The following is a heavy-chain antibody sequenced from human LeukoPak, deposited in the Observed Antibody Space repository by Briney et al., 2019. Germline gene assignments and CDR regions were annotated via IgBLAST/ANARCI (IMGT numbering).Heavy chain of an antibody. CDR2: IKQDGSEK. V-gene: IGHV3-7*01. J-gene: IGHJ4*02. D-gene: IGHD5-12*01. CDR1: RFTFSSYW. CDR3: ARGGVATIGGENYDY. Sequence: PGGSLRLSCAASRFTFSSYWMSWVRQAPGKGLEWVANIKQDGSEKYYVDSVKGRFTISRDNAKNSLYLQMNSLRAEDTAVYYCARGGVATIGGENYDYWGQGTLVTVSS.